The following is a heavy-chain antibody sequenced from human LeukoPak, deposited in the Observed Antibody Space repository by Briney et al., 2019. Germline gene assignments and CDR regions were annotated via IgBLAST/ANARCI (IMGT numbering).Heavy chain of an antibody. D-gene: IGHD6-19*01. V-gene: IGHV1-24*01. CDR3: ATATPAEQWLVLDRWRRHGFDY. J-gene: IGHJ4*02. CDR1: GYTLTELS. Sequence: GASVKVSCKVSGYTLTELSMHWVRQAPGKGLEWMGGFDPEDGETIYAQKFQGRVTMTEDTSTDTAYMELSSLRSEDTAVYYCATATPAEQWLVLDRWRRHGFDYWGQGTLVTVSS. CDR2: FDPEDGET.